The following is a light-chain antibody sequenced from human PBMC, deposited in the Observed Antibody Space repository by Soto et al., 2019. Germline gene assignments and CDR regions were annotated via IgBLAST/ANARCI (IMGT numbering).Light chain of an antibody. CDR2: GAS. CDR1: QSVSSSY. CDR3: QQYSSSPIFT. Sequence: EIVLTQSPGTLSLSPGERATLSCRARQSVSSSYLAWYQQKPGQAPRLLIYGASSSATGIPDRFGGSGSGTDFSLTISRLGPADFAVYYCQQYSSSPIFTFGPGTKVDIK. V-gene: IGKV3-20*01. J-gene: IGKJ3*01.